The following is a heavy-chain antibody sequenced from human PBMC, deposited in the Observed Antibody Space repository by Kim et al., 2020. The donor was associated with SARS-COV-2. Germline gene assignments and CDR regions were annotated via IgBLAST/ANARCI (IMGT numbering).Heavy chain of an antibody. J-gene: IGHJ3*01. CDR1: GGSISSYY. CDR3: ATLRYYDILTGAGAALDL. D-gene: IGHD3-9*01. CDR2: IFYSGST. Sequence: SETLSLTCTVSGGSISSYYWSWIRQPPGQGLEWVGYIFYSGSTNYNPSLKSRVTISVEPTKNQFSLKLSSFTAADTAVYYSATLRYYDILTGAGAALDLWGRGTMVTVSS. V-gene: IGHV4-59*13.